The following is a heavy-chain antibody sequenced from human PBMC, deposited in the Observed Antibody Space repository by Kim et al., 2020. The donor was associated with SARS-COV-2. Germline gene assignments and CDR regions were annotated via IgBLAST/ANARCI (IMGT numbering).Heavy chain of an antibody. D-gene: IGHD6-13*01. CDR3: VYRHLATWSSSWGY. CDR1: GFSLSTTKVG. CDR2: IYWDDDK. Sequence: SGPTLVNPTQTLTLTCTFSGFSLSTTKVGVGWIRQPPGKALEWLAVIYWDDDKRYSPSLQSRLTITKDTSKNQVVLTMTNMDPVDTATYYCVYRHLATWSSSWGYWGQGTLVTVSS. J-gene: IGHJ4*02. V-gene: IGHV2-5*02.